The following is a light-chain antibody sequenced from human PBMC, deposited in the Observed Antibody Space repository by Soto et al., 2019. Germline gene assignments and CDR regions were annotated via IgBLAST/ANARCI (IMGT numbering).Light chain of an antibody. J-gene: IGKJ3*01. CDR1: QSVSSKY. V-gene: IGKV3-20*01. CDR2: GTS. Sequence: DIVLTQSPGTLSLSPGERATLSCRASQSVSSKYLAWYQQKPGQAPRVLIYGTSIRASGVPERFSGGGSGTDFTLTITRLEPEDFAVYYCQQYGSSFFTFGPGTKVDFK. CDR3: QQYGSSFFT.